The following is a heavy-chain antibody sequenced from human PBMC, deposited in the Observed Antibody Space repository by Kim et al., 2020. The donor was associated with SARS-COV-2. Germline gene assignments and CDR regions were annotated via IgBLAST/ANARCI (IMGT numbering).Heavy chain of an antibody. Sequence: SETLSLTCTVSGGSISSGGYYWSWIRQHPGKGLEWIGYIYYSGSTYYNPSLKSRVTISVDTSKNQFSLKLSSVTAADTAVYYCARVLGRPWYFDLWGRGTLVTVSS. V-gene: IGHV4-31*03. CDR1: GGSISSGGYY. J-gene: IGHJ2*01. CDR3: ARVLGRPWYFDL. CDR2: IYYSGST.